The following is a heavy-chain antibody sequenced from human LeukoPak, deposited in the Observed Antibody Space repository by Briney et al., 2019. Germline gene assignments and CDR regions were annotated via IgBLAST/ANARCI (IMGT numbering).Heavy chain of an antibody. Sequence: ASVKVSCKSSGYIFTSYDINLVRQATGRGLEWMGWMNPNSGNTGYAQKFQGRVTMTRNTSISTAYMELSSLRSEDTAAYYCARVRKWRSPLGAYPGDWGQGTLVTVSS. CDR3: ARVRKWRSPLGAYPGD. V-gene: IGHV1-8*01. CDR2: MNPNSGNT. J-gene: IGHJ4*02. D-gene: IGHD1-26*01. CDR1: GYIFTSYD.